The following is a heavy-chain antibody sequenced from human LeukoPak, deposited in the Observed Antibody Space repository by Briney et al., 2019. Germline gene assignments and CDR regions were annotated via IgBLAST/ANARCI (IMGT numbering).Heavy chain of an antibody. D-gene: IGHD3-22*01. CDR1: GYTFTSYY. Sequence: ASVKVSCKASGYTFTSYYMHWVRQAPGQGLEWMGIINPSGGSTSYAQKFQGRVTMTRDTSTSTVYMELSSLRSEDTAVYYCAREYVVGGYYLKIDYWGQGTLVTVSS. V-gene: IGHV1-46*01. J-gene: IGHJ4*02. CDR2: INPSGGST. CDR3: AREYVVGGYYLKIDY.